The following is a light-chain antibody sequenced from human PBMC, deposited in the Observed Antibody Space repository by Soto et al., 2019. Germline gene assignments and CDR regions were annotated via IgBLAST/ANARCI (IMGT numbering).Light chain of an antibody. J-gene: IGLJ3*02. V-gene: IGLV2-23*01. CDR3: CSYADTFWV. CDR2: EDT. Sequence: QSVLTQPASVSGSPGQSITISCTGTSSDVGGYKLVSWYQQYPGKAPKLIIYEDTKRPSGVSNRFSGSKSGNTASLTISGLQAEDEADYHCCSYADTFWVFGGGTKLNVL. CDR1: SSDVGGYKL.